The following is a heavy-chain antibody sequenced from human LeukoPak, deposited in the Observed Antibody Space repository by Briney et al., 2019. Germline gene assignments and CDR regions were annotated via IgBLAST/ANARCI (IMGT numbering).Heavy chain of an antibody. J-gene: IGHJ4*02. CDR2: ISSSSYI. V-gene: IGHV3-21*01. D-gene: IGHD5-24*01. CDR3: ARDQPGYI. Sequence: PGGSLRLSCAASGFAFSSYSMNWVRQAPGKGLEWVSSISSSSYIYYADSVKGRFTISRDSAKNSLYLQMNSLRAEDTAVYYCARDQPGYIWGQGTLVTVSS. CDR1: GFAFSSYS.